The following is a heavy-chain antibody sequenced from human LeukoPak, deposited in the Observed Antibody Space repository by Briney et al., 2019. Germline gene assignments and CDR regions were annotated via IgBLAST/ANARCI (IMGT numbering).Heavy chain of an antibody. V-gene: IGHV3-30*18. J-gene: IGHJ3*02. CDR3: AKDGPLKAFDI. Sequence: PGGSLRLSCAASGFTFSSYGMHWVRQAPGKGLEWVAVISYDGSNKYYADSVKGRFTISRDNSKNTLYLQMNSLRAEDTAVYYCAKDGPLKAFDIWGQGTMVTVSS. CDR1: GFTFSSYG. CDR2: ISYDGSNK.